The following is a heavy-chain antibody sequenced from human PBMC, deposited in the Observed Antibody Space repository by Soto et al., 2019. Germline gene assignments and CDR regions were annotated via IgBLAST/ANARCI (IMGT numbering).Heavy chain of an antibody. V-gene: IGHV5-51*01. D-gene: IGHD1-26*01. CDR1: GYSFTIYW. CDR2: IYPGDSDT. J-gene: IGHJ6*02. CDR3: ARRPSGSYPYGMVV. Sequence: GESLKISGNGSGYSFTIYWIGLVLQMPGKGLEWMWIIYPGDSDTRYSPSFQGQVTISADKSISTAYLQWSSLKASDTAMYYCARRPSGSYPYGMVVWCQGTSLTVSS.